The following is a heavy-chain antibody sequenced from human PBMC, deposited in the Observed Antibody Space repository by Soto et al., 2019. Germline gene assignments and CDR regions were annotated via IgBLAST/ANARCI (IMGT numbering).Heavy chain of an antibody. D-gene: IGHD3-22*01. CDR2: IWYDGSNK. V-gene: IGHV3-33*01. CDR3: ARDHGDSSGYYYDFDY. CDR1: GFTFSSYG. Sequence: PGGSLRLSCAASGFTFSSYGMHWVRQAPGKGLEWVAVIWYDGSNKYYADSVKGRFTISRDNSKNTLYLQMNSLRAEDTAMYYCARDHGDSSGYYYDFDYWGQGTLVTVSS. J-gene: IGHJ4*02.